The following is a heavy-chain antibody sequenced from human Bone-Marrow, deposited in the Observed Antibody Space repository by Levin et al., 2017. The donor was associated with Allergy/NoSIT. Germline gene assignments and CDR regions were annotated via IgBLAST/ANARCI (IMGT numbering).Heavy chain of an antibody. V-gene: IGHV4-59*08. D-gene: IGHD3-9*01. CDR2: IYYSGRT. CDR3: ARLRAYDNHWFDP. CDR1: GDPISSFY. J-gene: IGHJ5*02. Sequence: SQTLSLTCTVSGDPISSFYWSWVRQAPGKGLEWIGYIYYSGRTNYNPSLESRATIAVDTSRGQFSLKLTSMTAADTAVYYCARLRAYDNHWFDPWGQGVLVTVSS.